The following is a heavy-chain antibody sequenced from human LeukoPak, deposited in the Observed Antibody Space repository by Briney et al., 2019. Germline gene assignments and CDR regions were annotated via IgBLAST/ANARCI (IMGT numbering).Heavy chain of an antibody. V-gene: IGHV4-39*07. J-gene: IGHJ4*02. CDR2: IYYSGST. CDR3: ARGEDYYGSGSYYRG. Sequence: SETLSLTCTVSGGSISSSSYYWGWIRQPPGKGLEWIGSIYYSGSTYYNPSLKSRVTISVDTSKNQFSLKLSSVTAADTAVYYCARGEDYYGSGSYYRGWGQGTLVTVSS. D-gene: IGHD3-10*01. CDR1: GGSISSSSYY.